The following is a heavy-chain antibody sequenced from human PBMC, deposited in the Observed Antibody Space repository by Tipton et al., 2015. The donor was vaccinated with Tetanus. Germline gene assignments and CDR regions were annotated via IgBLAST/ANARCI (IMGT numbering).Heavy chain of an antibody. Sequence: GLVKPSQTLSLTCSVSGSSMSCYYWSWIRQTPGKRLERIAYITYSASTKFNPSLRSRVTMSLQASKNEFSLWLGSVTAADTAVYLCARVKVSVYGHHVHYFLDCGGQGTLVTVSS. CDR1: GSSMSCYY. J-gene: IGHJ4*02. CDR2: ITYSAST. D-gene: IGHD2/OR15-2a*01. V-gene: IGHV4-59*13. CDR3: ARVKVSVYGHHVHYFLDC.